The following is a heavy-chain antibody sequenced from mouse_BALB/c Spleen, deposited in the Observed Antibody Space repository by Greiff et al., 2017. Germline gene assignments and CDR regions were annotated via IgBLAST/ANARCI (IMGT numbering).Heavy chain of an antibody. Sequence: EVQLQESGGGLVKPGGSLKLSCAASGFTFSSYAMSWVRQSPEKRLEWVAEISSGGSYTYYPDSVKGRFTISRDNAKNNLYLQMSSLKSEDTAMYYCARRGKITTEAMDYWGQGTSVTVSS. CDR3: ARRGKITTEAMDY. J-gene: IGHJ4*01. CDR2: ISSGGSYT. D-gene: IGHD2-4*01. V-gene: IGHV5-6*01. CDR1: GFTFSSYA.